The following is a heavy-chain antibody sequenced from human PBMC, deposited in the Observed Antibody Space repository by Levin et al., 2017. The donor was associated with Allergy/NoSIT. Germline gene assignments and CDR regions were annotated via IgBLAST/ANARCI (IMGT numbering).Heavy chain of an antibody. CDR3: ARKTGQGGGAVDY. D-gene: IGHD1-1*01. Sequence: SETLSLTCSVSGGSVSSKTFYWGWIRQPPGKGLECIANIYYTGTTYYNPSLKGRATISVDTSRNQFSLRLNSVTAADTAGYYCARKTGQGGGAVDYWGQGILVTVSS. CDR2: IYYTGTT. CDR1: GGSVSSKTFY. J-gene: IGHJ4*02. V-gene: IGHV4-39*01.